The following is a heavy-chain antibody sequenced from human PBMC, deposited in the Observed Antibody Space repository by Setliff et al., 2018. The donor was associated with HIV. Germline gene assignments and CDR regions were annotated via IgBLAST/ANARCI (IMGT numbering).Heavy chain of an antibody. CDR2: ISGHSVTT. D-gene: IGHD6-19*01. CDR1: GFTFSRFA. Sequence: GGSLRLSCAASGFTFSRFAVXWVRQAPGKGPEWVSSISGHSVTTYYADSVKGRFTISRDYSKNMVYLQMRSLRAEDSAVYYCVKSASWDLRGWLHWGQGTPVTVSS. J-gene: IGHJ4*02. V-gene: IGHV3-23*01. CDR3: VKSASWDLRGWLH.